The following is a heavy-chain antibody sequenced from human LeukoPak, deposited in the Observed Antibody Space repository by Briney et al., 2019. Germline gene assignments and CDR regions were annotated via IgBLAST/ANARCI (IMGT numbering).Heavy chain of an antibody. CDR1: GFTFSSDS. V-gene: IGHV3-21*01. Sequence: GGSLRLSCAASGFTFSSDSMNWVRQAPGKGLERVSSISSSSSYIYYADSVKGRFTISRDNAKNSLYLQMNSLRAEDTAVYYCARDRATVTTNYYYYYMDVWGKGTTVTVSS. CDR3: ARDRATVTTNYYYYYMDV. D-gene: IGHD4-11*01. J-gene: IGHJ6*03. CDR2: ISSSSSYI.